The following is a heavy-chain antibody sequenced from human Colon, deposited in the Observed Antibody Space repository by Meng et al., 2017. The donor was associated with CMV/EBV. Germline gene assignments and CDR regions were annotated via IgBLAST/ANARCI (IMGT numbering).Heavy chain of an antibody. D-gene: IGHD3-9*01. V-gene: IGHV1-2*02. Sequence: ASVKVSCKASDYTFTGYGISWVRRAPGQGLEWMGWINPNSGGRNFAQQFQGRVSMTRDTSINTAYMELTGLTSDDTAVYYCARGDLVTLFSYYYGMDVWGQGTTVTVSS. CDR2: INPNSGGR. CDR1: DYTFTGYG. J-gene: IGHJ6*02. CDR3: ARGDLVTLFSYYYGMDV.